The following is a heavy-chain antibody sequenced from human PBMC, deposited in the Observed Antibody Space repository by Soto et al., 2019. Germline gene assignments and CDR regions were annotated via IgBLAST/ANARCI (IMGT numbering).Heavy chain of an antibody. CDR2: LLRPGRST. J-gene: IGHJ5*02. D-gene: IGHD6-19*01. Sequence: GGSLRRSCAASGFMFSYYAMTCARQAPGKGLEWFSGLLRPGRSTYYAESVKGRFTISGDTPANTVYLQMDSLRAEDTAVYYCQKDEIANDVIWLMDSWAQGTVVTVSS. CDR3: QKDEIANDVIWLMDS. V-gene: IGHV3-23*01. CDR1: GFMFSYYA.